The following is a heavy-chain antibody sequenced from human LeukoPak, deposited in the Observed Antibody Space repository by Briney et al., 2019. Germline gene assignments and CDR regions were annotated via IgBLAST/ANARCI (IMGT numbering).Heavy chain of an antibody. CDR2: LNPNSGGT. J-gene: IGHJ5*02. V-gene: IGHV1-2*02. D-gene: IGHD6-19*01. CDR3: ARGGESKEAVVLKGWFDP. Sequence: ASVKVSCKASGYTFSGFTGYYIHWVRQAPGQGLEWMGLLNPNSGGTNSAPKFQGRLTMTSDTSISTAYMELSRLASDDTAVYYCARGGESKEAVVLKGWFDPWGQGTLVTVSS. CDR1: GYTFSGFTGYY.